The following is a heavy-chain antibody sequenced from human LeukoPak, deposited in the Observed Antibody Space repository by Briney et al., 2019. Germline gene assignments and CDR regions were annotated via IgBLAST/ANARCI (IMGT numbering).Heavy chain of an antibody. D-gene: IGHD1-1*01. V-gene: IGHV4-31*03. J-gene: IGHJ4*02. CDR1: GGSISSGGYY. CDR3: ARAPLEGSGARVDY. CDR2: IYYSGST. Sequence: PSETLSLTCTVSGGSISSGGYYWSWIRQHPGKGLEWIGYIYYSGSTYYNPSLKSRVTISVDTSKNQFSLKLSSVTAADTAVYYCARAPLEGSGARVDYWGQGTLVTVSS.